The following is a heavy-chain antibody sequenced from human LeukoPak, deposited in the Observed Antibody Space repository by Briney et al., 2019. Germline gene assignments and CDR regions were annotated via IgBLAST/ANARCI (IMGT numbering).Heavy chain of an antibody. CDR2: VYYSGRT. D-gene: IGHD1-26*01. CDR1: GDSISSYY. J-gene: IGHJ4*02. CDR3: AKVIVGAGFDF. Sequence: PSETLSLTCTVSGDSISSYYWSWIRQPPGQGLEWIGYVYYSGRTNYNPSLRSRVTISVDTSKNQFSLKLSSVTAAATAVHYCAKVIVGAGFDFWGQGALVTVSS. V-gene: IGHV4-59*01.